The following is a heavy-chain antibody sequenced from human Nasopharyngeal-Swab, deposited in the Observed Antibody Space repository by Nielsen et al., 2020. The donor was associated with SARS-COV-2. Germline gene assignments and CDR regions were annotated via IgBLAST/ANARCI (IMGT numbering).Heavy chain of an antibody. CDR2: INPSGGST. Sequence: ASVKVSCKASGYTFTSYYMHWVRQAPGQRLEWMGIINPSGGSTSYAQKFQGRVTMTRDTSTSTVYMELSSLRSEDTAVHYCARDPYCSSTSCYPRVYYYYMDVWGKGTTVTVSS. CDR3: ARDPYCSSTSCYPRVYYYYMDV. CDR1: GYTFTSYY. V-gene: IGHV1-46*01. D-gene: IGHD2-2*01. J-gene: IGHJ6*03.